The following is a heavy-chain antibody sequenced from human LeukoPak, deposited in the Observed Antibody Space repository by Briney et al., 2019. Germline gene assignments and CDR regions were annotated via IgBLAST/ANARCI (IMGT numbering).Heavy chain of an antibody. J-gene: IGHJ5*02. V-gene: IGHV3-48*04. CDR2: ISSSGSNI. Sequence: GGSLRLSCAASGFTFSSYSLNWVRQAPGKGLEWISYISSSGSNIAYADSVEGRFTISRDNGENSLYLRMNSLRVEDTAVYYCVRTAFYWSQVGGNWFDPWGQGTLVTVSS. D-gene: IGHD2-8*02. CDR1: GFTFSSYS. CDR3: VRTAFYWSQVGGNWFDP.